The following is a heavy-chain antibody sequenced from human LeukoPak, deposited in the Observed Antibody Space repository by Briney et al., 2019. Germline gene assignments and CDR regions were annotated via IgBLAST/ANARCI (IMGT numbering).Heavy chain of an antibody. CDR3: ARVGLAAAGPDY. CDR2: IDPYSGNT. D-gene: IGHD6-13*01. J-gene: IGHJ4*02. CDR1: GYTFTGYY. V-gene: IGHV1-18*04. Sequence: GASVKVSCKASGYTFTGYYMHWVRQAPGQGLEWMGWIDPYSGNTNYAQKVQGRVTMTTETFTSTVDMEVTSLRSDDTAVYYCARVGLAAAGPDYWGQGTLVTVSS.